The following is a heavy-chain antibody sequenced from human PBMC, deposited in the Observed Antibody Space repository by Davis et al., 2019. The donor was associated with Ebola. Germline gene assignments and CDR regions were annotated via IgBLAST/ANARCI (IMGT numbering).Heavy chain of an antibody. CDR1: GFTFSSYG. D-gene: IGHD2-8*01. CDR2: IWYDGSNK. J-gene: IGHJ4*02. Sequence: LSLTCAASGFTFSSYGMHWVRQAPGKGLEWVAVIWYDGSNKYYADSVKGRFTISRDNSKNTLYLQMNSLRAEDTAVYYCARGVRHQWLHLDYWGQGTLVTVSS. CDR3: ARGVRHQWLHLDY. V-gene: IGHV3-33*08.